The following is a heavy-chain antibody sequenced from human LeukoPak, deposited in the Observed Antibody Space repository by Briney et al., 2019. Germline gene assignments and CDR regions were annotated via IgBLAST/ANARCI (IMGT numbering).Heavy chain of an antibody. CDR2: INPNSGGT. CDR1: GYTFTGYY. J-gene: IGHJ4*02. D-gene: IGHD6-13*01. V-gene: IGHV1-2*02. Sequence: EASVKVSFKASGYTFTGYYMHWVRQAPGQGLEWMGWINPNSGGTNYAQKFQGRVTMTRDTSISTAYMELSRLRSDDTAVYYCAGPQRYSSSWYFAPLDYWGQGTLVTVSS. CDR3: AGPQRYSSSWYFAPLDY.